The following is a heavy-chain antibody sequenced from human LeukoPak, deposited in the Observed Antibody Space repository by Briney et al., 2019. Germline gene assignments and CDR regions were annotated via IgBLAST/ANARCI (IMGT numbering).Heavy chain of an antibody. Sequence: GESLKISWKGSGYSFTSYWIGWVRRRPGEGLGWMGIIYPGDSDTRYSPSLQGQVTISADKSISTAYLQWSRLKASETAMYYCARRPVSVRGNYYGGAFDIWGQGTMVTVSS. CDR3: ARRPVSVRGNYYGGAFDI. J-gene: IGHJ3*02. CDR1: GYSFTSYW. D-gene: IGHD3-22*01. V-gene: IGHV5-51*01. CDR2: IYPGDSDT.